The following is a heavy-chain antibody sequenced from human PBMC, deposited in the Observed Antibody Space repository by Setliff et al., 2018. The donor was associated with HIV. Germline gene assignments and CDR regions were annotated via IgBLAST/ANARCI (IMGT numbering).Heavy chain of an antibody. CDR2: VYYSGST. CDR3: ATPVTSRGYYYMDV. V-gene: IGHV4-59*11. CDR1: GASISSHY. Sequence: SETLSLTCSVSGASISSHYWNWIRQPPGKGLEWIGYVYYSGSTNYNPSLKSRVTISVDTSKNQFSLKLSSVTAADTAVYYCATPVTSRGYYYMDVWGKGTTVTVSS. D-gene: IGHD4-17*01. J-gene: IGHJ6*03.